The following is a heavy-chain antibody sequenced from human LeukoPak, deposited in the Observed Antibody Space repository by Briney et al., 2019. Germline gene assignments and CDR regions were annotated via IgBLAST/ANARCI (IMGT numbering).Heavy chain of an antibody. D-gene: IGHD3-10*01. CDR1: GASISSSY. CDR3: ARLQSYGSGRSYYMDV. J-gene: IGHJ6*03. CDR2: IYTSGNT. V-gene: IGHV4-4*09. Sequence: SETLSLTCTVSGASISSSYWSWIRQPPGEGLEWIGYIYTSGNTSYNPSLQSRVTMSVDTSKNQFSLNLTSVTAADTAVYYCARLQSYGSGRSYYMDVWANGATVTVSS.